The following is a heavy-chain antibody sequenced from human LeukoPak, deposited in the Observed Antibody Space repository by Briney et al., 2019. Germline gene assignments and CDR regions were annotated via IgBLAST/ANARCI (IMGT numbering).Heavy chain of an antibody. CDR1: GGSFSGYY. CDR2: INHSGST. J-gene: IGHJ4*02. D-gene: IGHD3-22*01. V-gene: IGHV4-34*01. Sequence: SETLSLTCAVYGGSFSGYYWSWIRQPPGKGLEWIGEINHSGSTNYNPSLKSRVTISVDTSKNQFSLKLSSVTAADTAVYYCARGPDYYDSSGYSIDYWGQGTLVTVSS. CDR3: ARGPDYYDSSGYSIDY.